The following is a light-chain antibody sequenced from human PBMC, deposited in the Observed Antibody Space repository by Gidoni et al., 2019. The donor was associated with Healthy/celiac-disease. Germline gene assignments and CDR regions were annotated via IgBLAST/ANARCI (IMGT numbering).Light chain of an antibody. Sequence: DIQMTQSPSSLSASVGDRVTITCRASQSISSYLNWYQQKPGKAPKLLIYAASSLQGGVPSRFSGSVSGTDFTLTIRSLQPEDFATYYCQQSYSTPRTFGQGTKVEIK. CDR3: QQSYSTPRT. CDR1: QSISSY. J-gene: IGKJ1*01. CDR2: AAS. V-gene: IGKV1-39*01.